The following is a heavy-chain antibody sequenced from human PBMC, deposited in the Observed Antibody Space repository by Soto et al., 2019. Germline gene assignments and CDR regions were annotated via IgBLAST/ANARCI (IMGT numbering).Heavy chain of an antibody. D-gene: IGHD5-12*01. CDR3: ASGEMATSTFDY. V-gene: IGHV4-61*01. Sequence: PSETLSLTCTVSGGSVSSGSFYWSWIRQPPGKGLEWLAYIYDDGSANYNPSLKSRATISLDMSKNQFSLKLSSVTAADTAVYYCASGEMATSTFDYWGQGTLVTVSS. CDR1: GGSVSSGSFY. CDR2: IYDDGSA. J-gene: IGHJ4*02.